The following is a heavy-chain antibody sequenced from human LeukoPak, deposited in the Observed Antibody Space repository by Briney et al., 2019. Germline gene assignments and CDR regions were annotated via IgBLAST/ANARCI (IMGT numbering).Heavy chain of an antibody. Sequence: PGGSLRLSCAASGFTVSGNYMSWVRQAPGKGLEWVSMTYGVGTNYADPVKGRFTISRDTSKNTLYLQMNTLRVEDTAVYYRASGSTRIFDYWGQGTLVTVSS. CDR2: TYGVGT. J-gene: IGHJ4*02. CDR1: GFTVSGNY. D-gene: IGHD2-15*01. CDR3: ASGSTRIFDY. V-gene: IGHV3-53*01.